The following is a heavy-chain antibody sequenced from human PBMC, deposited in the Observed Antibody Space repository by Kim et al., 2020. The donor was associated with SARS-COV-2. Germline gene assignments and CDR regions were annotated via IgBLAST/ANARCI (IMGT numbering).Heavy chain of an antibody. CDR1: GFSVSTNY. V-gene: IGHV3-66*01. D-gene: IGHD1-1*01. Sequence: GGSLRLSCTASGFSVSTNYMSWVRRAPGRGLEWVSGMYSDGNTYSAASVEGRLTMSRDNGEDTLYLQMNRLSTEDTADYHGARGMTTLYYALAVWGQGT. CDR2: MYSDGNT. J-gene: IGHJ6*02. CDR3: ARGMTTLYYALAV.